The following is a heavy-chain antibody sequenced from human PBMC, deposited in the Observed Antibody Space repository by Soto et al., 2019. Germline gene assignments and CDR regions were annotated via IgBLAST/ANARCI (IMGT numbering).Heavy chain of an antibody. Sequence: QVQLVQSGAEVKKPGSSVKVSCTASGGTFSSYAISWVRQAPGQGLEWMGGIIPIFGTANYAQKFQGRVTITADESTSTAYMELSSLRSEDTAVYYCARDGATAAAGYYYGMDVWGQGTTVTVSS. CDR1: GGTFSSYA. D-gene: IGHD6-13*01. V-gene: IGHV1-69*01. CDR2: IIPIFGTA. J-gene: IGHJ6*02. CDR3: ARDGATAAAGYYYGMDV.